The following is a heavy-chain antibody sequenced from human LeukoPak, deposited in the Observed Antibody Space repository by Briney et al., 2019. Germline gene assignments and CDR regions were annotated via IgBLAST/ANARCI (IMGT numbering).Heavy chain of an antibody. CDR1: GYTFTSYD. J-gene: IGHJ5*02. D-gene: IGHD2/OR15-2a*01. Sequence: ASVKVSCKASGYTFTSYDINWVRQATGQGLEWMGWMNPNSGNTGYAQKFQGRVTMTRNTSISTAYMELSSLRSEDTAVYYCARSLSRIKLYNWFDPGAREPWSPSPQ. CDR3: ARSLSRIKLYNWFDP. CDR2: MNPNSGNT. V-gene: IGHV1-8*01.